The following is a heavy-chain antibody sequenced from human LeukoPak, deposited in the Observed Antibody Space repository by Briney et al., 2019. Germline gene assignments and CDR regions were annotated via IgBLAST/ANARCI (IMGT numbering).Heavy chain of an antibody. J-gene: IGHJ6*02. CDR1: GFTFGSYA. CDR2: ISYDGSNK. CDR3: VRDLIAAALSLRYYYYYGMDV. D-gene: IGHD6-13*01. V-gene: IGHV3-30*04. Sequence: GGSLRLSCAASGFTFGSYAMHWVRQAPGKGLEWVAVISYDGSNKYYADSVKGRFTISRDNSKNTLYLQMNSLRAEDTAVYYCVRDLIAAALSLRYYYYYGMDVWGQGTTVTASS.